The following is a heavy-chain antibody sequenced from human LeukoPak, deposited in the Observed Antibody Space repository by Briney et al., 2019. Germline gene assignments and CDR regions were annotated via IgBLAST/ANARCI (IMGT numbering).Heavy chain of an antibody. CDR3: ARVYSGENYYDSSGYSPSEAFDI. CDR1: GGSFSGYY. CDR2: INHSGST. J-gene: IGHJ3*02. Sequence: PSETLSLTCAVYGGSFSGYYWSWIRQPPGKGLEWIGEINHSGSTNYNPSLKSRVTISVDTSKNQSSLKLSSVTAADTAVYYCARVYSGENYYDSSGYSPSEAFDIWGQGTMVTVSS. V-gene: IGHV4-34*01. D-gene: IGHD3-22*01.